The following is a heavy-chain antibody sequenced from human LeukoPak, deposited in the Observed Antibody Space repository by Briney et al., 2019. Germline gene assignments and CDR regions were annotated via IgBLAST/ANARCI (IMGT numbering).Heavy chain of an antibody. Sequence: GGSLRLSCAASGFTFSSFSMNWVRQAPGKGLEWASTISTSGAATYYAASVKGRFTISRDNFKNTLYLQMNSLRADDTAVYYCAKKGYAGQGTYSYYFDYWGQGTLVTVSS. D-gene: IGHD3-10*01. CDR3: AKKGYAGQGTYSYYFDY. CDR2: ISTSGAAT. V-gene: IGHV3-23*01. CDR1: GFTFSSFS. J-gene: IGHJ4*02.